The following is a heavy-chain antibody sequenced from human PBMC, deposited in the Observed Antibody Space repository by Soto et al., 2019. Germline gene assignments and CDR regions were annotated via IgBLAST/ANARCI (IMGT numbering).Heavy chain of an antibody. CDR2: INNRGST. Sequence: PSETLSLTCAVYGGPFIGYYWNWFLQPPWKGLEWIGEINNRGSTKYNPSLKSQVTISVDTSKNQFSLKLSSVTAADTAVYYCARQRRIRIFGVVTGFDYWGQGTLVTVSS. D-gene: IGHD3-3*01. CDR3: ARQRRIRIFGVVTGFDY. CDR1: GGPFIGYY. V-gene: IGHV4-34*01. J-gene: IGHJ4*02.